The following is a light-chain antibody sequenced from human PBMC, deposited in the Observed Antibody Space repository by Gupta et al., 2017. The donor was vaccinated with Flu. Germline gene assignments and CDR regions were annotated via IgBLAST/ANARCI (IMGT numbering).Light chain of an antibody. CDR2: QDN. V-gene: IGLV3-1*01. CDR1: KLGNKY. Sequence: PGQTATITCSGEKLGNKYVSWYQVEPGQPPVLVIYQDNKRPSGIPERFSGSNSGNTATLTISGTQAVDEADYYCQAWDSSTEEVFGGGTHLTVL. CDR3: QAWDSSTEEV. J-gene: IGLJ3*02.